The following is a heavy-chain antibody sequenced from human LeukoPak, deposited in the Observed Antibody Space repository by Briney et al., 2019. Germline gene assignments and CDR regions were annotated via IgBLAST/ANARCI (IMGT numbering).Heavy chain of an antibody. CDR1: GFTVSSNY. J-gene: IGHJ6*02. V-gene: IGHV3-66*01. CDR2: IYSGGST. Sequence: GGSLRLSCAASGFTVSSNYMSWVRQAPGKGLEWVSVIYSGGSTYYADSVKGRFTISRDNSKNTLYLQMNSLRDEDTAVYYCARGKRESDSGYYYYYGMDVWGQGTTVTVSS. D-gene: IGHD2-21*01. CDR3: ARGKRESDSGYYYYYGMDV.